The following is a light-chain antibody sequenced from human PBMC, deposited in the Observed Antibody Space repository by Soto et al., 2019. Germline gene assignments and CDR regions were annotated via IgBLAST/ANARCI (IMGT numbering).Light chain of an antibody. J-gene: IGKJ5*01. Sequence: DIVLTQSPGTLSLSPGERATLSCRASQSVSSNHLAWYQQKPGQAPRLLIYGASTRATGIPARFSGSGSGTEFTLTISGLQSEHFAIYYCQQYNNWPQTFGQGTRLEI. CDR3: QQYNNWPQT. CDR1: QSVSSN. V-gene: IGKV3-15*01. CDR2: GAS.